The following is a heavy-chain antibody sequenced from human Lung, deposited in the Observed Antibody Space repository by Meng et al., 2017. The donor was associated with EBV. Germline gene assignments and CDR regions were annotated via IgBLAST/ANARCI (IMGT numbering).Heavy chain of an antibody. V-gene: IGHV4-34*01. CDR3: ARGGTSSAPFDY. CDR1: GRSFSSSY. Sequence: VQLHEWGAGLLKPSETLSLTCGVSGRSFSSSYWSWIRQPPGKGLEWIGQINYSGITNYNPSLKSRVTISVDTSKNQFSLSLNSVTAADTAVYYCARGGTSSAPFDYWGQGTLVTVSS. D-gene: IGHD2-2*01. CDR2: INYSGIT. J-gene: IGHJ4*02.